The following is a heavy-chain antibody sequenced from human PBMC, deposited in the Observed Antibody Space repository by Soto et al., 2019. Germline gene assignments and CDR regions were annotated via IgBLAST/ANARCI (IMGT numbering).Heavy chain of an antibody. V-gene: IGHV3-15*01. Sequence: EVQLVESGGDLVKPGGSLRLSCAASGFPFSNGWMSWVRQAPGKGLEWVGRIKSKTDGETRDYAGPVKDRFTISRDDSKKTLSLQMNSLKTEDTAVYYCSTDLGYYGLDVWGQGTTVTVSS. D-gene: IGHD2-15*01. CDR1: GFPFSNGW. CDR2: IKSKTDGETR. CDR3: STDLGYYGLDV. J-gene: IGHJ6*02.